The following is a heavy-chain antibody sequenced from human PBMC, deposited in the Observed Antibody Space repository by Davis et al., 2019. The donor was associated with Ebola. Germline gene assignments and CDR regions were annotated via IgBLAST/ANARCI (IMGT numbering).Heavy chain of an antibody. J-gene: IGHJ4*02. Sequence: SETLSPTCTVSGGSISSYYWSWIRQPPGKGLEWIGYIYYSGSTNYNPSLKSRVTISVDTSKNQFSLKLSSVTAADTAVYYCASNLIAVAGAFRYWGQGTLVTVSS. CDR2: IYYSGST. CDR1: GGSISSYY. V-gene: IGHV4-59*08. CDR3: ASNLIAVAGAFRY. D-gene: IGHD6-19*01.